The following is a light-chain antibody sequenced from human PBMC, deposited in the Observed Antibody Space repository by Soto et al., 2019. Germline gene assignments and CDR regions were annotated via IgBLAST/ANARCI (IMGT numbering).Light chain of an antibody. CDR2: GVS. CDR3: QQYTSSLIT. CDR1: KSISSN. J-gene: IGKJ5*01. V-gene: IGKV3-15*01. Sequence: EIVMTQSPVTLSASPGERVTLSCRTNKSISSNLAWYQQKRGQAPRLLISGVSTRASGVPDRFSGSGSGTDFTLTISRLEPEDFAVYYCQQYTSSLITFGQGTRLEIK.